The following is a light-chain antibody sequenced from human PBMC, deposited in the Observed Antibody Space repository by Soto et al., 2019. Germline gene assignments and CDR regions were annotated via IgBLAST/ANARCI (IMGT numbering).Light chain of an antibody. CDR2: LNSDGSH. CDR1: SGHSSYA. V-gene: IGLV4-69*01. CDR3: QTWGTGIPWV. Sequence: QAVLTQSPSASASLGASVKLTCTLSSGHSSYAIAWHQQQPQKGPRYLMKLNSDGSHSKGDGIPDRFSGSSSGAERYLTISSLQYEDEADYYCQTWGTGIPWVFGGGTKLTVL. J-gene: IGLJ3*02.